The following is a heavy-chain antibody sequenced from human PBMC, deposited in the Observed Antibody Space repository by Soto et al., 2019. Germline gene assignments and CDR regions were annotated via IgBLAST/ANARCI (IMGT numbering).Heavy chain of an antibody. Sequence: QVQLNQWGAGLLTPSETLSLTCAVYGGPFSGYFWSWIRQPPGRGLEWIGEINHLRSTTYNPSLKSRVTISIDTSKNQFSLNLSSVTAADTAVYYCARGGIAARILDYWGRGSLVTVSS. V-gene: IGHV4-34*01. CDR3: ARGGIAARILDY. J-gene: IGHJ4*02. D-gene: IGHD6-6*01. CDR2: INHLRST. CDR1: GGPFSGYF.